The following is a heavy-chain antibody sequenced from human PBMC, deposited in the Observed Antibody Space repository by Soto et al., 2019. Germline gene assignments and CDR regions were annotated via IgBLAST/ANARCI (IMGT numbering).Heavy chain of an antibody. CDR2: IFSSGST. J-gene: IGHJ3*02. CDR1: GGSISSYY. V-gene: IGHV4-59*12. Sequence: QVQLQESGPGLVKPSETLSLSCTVSGGSISSYYWSWIRQPTGKGLEWIGCIFSSGSTDSNPSLKSRFTISVDTSKNQVSLKLSSVTAADTAVYYCARGYGRAFDIWGQGTMVTVSS. D-gene: IGHD4-17*01. CDR3: ARGYGRAFDI.